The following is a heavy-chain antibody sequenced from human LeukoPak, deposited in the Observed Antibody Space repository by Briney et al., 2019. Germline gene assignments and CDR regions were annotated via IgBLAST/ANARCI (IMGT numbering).Heavy chain of an antibody. D-gene: IGHD6-13*01. V-gene: IGHV4-34*01. J-gene: IGHJ4*02. CDR1: GGPFSGYY. CDR2: INHSGSN. CDR3: GRGVARSIAAAGTILSFDY. Sequence: SETLSLTCAVYGGPFSGYYWSWIRQPPRKGLEWIGEINHSGSNNYNPSLKSRVTISVKQSKNQFSLKLSPLTAADTAVYYCGRGVARSIAAAGTILSFDYWGQGTLVTVSS.